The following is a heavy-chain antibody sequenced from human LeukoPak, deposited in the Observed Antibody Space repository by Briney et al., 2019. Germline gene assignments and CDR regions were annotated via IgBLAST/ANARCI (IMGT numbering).Heavy chain of an antibody. D-gene: IGHD6-13*01. CDR1: GFTFSNDW. V-gene: IGHV3-7*01. J-gene: IGHJ4*02. CDR3: ASGRQLGY. Sequence: RGTLCLSCAVSGFTFSNDWMSWVRQAPGEGLEWVANIKEDGSEKYYVDSVKGRLTISRDNARNSLYLQMNSLRAEDTAVYYCASGRQLGYWGQGTLVTVSS. CDR2: IKEDGSEK.